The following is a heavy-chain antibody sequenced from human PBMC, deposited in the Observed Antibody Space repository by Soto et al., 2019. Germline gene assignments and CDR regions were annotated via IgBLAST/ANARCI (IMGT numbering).Heavy chain of an antibody. CDR1: GYTFTSYY. D-gene: IGHD6-13*01. CDR2: INPSGGST. V-gene: IGHV1-46*03. CDR3: ARGDSSSWYGGVYYYYGMDV. Sequence: ASVKVSCKASGYTFTSYYMHWVRQAPGQGLEWMGIINPSGGSTSYAQKFQGRVTMTRDTSTSTVYMELSSLRSEDTAVYYFARGDSSSWYGGVYYYYGMDVWGQGTTVTVSS. J-gene: IGHJ6*02.